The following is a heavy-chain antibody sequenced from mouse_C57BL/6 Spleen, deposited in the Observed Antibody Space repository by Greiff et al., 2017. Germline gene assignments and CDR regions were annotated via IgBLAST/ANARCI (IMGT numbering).Heavy chain of an antibody. V-gene: IGHV1-81*01. CDR2: IYPRSGNT. D-gene: IGHD2-4*01. CDR3: ARFDDDYGWYFDV. Sequence: QVQLQQSGAELARPGASVKLSCKASGYTFTSYGISWVKQRTGQGLEWIGEIYPRSGNTYYNEKFKGKATLTADKSSSTAYMELRSLTSEDSAVYFCARFDDDYGWYFDVWGTGTTVTVSS. CDR1: GYTFTSYG. J-gene: IGHJ1*03.